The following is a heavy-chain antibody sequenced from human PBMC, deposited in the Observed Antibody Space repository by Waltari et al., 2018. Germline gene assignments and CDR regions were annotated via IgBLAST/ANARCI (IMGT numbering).Heavy chain of an antibody. V-gene: IGHV3-74*01. CDR1: GFPFSSYW. Sequence: EVQLVESGGGLVQPGGSLRLSGAASGFPFSSYWMHWVRQAPGKGLVWVSRINSDGSSTSYADSVKGRFTISRDNAKNTLYLQMNSLRAEDTAVYYCARAPGRANGPDFDYWGQGTLVTVSS. CDR3: ARAPGRANGPDFDY. D-gene: IGHD1-26*01. J-gene: IGHJ4*02. CDR2: INSDGSST.